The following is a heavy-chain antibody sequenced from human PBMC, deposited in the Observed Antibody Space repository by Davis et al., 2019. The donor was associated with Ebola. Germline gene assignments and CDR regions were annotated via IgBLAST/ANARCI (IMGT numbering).Heavy chain of an antibody. D-gene: IGHD1-14*01. Sequence: PGGSLRLSCAASGFAFRTFHMNWFRQAPRKGLEWVSTINTDGYNTYYADSVRGRFTVHRDNSDNTVYLQMNNLRAGDTAVYYCARSAYCTTKCHAFDYWGQGTLIAVSS. CDR1: GFAFRTFH. CDR3: ARSAYCTTKCHAFDY. CDR2: INTDGYNT. V-gene: IGHV3-23*01. J-gene: IGHJ4*02.